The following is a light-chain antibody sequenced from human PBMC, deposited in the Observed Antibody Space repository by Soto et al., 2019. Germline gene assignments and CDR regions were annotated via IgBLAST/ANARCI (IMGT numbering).Light chain of an antibody. CDR3: QQYYGAPWA. Sequence: DIQMTQSPSSLSASVGDRVTITCRASQGINNYLAWYQQKPGRVPQLLIYGASTLHSGVPSRFSGSGSGTDFTLTISSLQPEDVATYFCQQYYGAPWAFGQGTKVEIK. J-gene: IGKJ1*01. CDR2: GAS. CDR1: QGINNY. V-gene: IGKV1-27*01.